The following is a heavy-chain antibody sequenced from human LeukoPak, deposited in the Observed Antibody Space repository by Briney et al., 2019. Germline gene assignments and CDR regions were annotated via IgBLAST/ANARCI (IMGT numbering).Heavy chain of an antibody. J-gene: IGHJ4*02. V-gene: IGHV3-21*01. CDR1: GFTFSSYS. D-gene: IGHD3-22*01. Sequence: GGSLRLSCAASGFTFSSYSMNWVRQAPGKGLEWVSSISSSSSYIYYADSVKGLITISRDNAKNSLYLQMNSLRAEDTAVYYCARDAAAPYYYDSSGYSGGFYWGQGTLVTVSS. CDR2: ISSSSSYI. CDR3: ARDAAAPYYYDSSGYSGGFY.